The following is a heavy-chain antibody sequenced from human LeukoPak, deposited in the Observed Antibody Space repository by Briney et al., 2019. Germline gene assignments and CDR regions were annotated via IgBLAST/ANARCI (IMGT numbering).Heavy chain of an antibody. Sequence: PGGSLRLSCAASGFTFSHYIMTWVRQAPGKGPEWVSSISGSGTSTYFADSVKGRFTISRNNSKNTLSLQMSSMTAEDTALHYCAKARVITSFDYWGQGTLVTVSS. V-gene: IGHV3-23*01. D-gene: IGHD3-22*01. CDR1: GFTFSHYI. CDR2: ISGSGTST. J-gene: IGHJ4*02. CDR3: AKARVITSFDY.